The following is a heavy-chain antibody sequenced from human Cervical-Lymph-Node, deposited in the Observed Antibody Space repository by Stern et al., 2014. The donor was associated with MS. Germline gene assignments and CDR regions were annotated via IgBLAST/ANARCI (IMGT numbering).Heavy chain of an antibody. D-gene: IGHD3-22*01. CDR3: AKEDLDYYDSNGNDF. Sequence: EVQLVESGGGLVQPGGALRLTCAASGFSFSFFAMSWVRQAPGKGLECVSMIAAGGDVTYYADSVKGRLTISRDNSKNTVYLQIHSLRAEDTAVYYCAKEDLDYYDSNGNDFWGQGTQVAVSS. J-gene: IGHJ4*02. CDR1: GFSFSFFA. CDR2: IAAGGDVT. V-gene: IGHV3-23*04.